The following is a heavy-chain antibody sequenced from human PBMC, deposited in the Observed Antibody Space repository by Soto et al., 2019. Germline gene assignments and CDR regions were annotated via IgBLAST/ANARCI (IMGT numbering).Heavy chain of an antibody. Sequence: EVQLVESGGGLIQPGGSLRLYCAASGFTVSSNYMSWVRQAPGKGLEWVSVIYSGGSTYYADSVKGRFTISRDNSKNTLHLQMNSLRAEDTAVYYCARDRVESGYPEYFQHWGQGTLVTVSS. CDR1: GFTVSSNY. D-gene: IGHD3-22*01. V-gene: IGHV3-53*01. J-gene: IGHJ1*01. CDR3: ARDRVESGYPEYFQH. CDR2: IYSGGST.